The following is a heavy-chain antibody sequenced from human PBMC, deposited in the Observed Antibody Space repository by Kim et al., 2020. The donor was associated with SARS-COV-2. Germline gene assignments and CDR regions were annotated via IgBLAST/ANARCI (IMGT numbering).Heavy chain of an antibody. V-gene: IGHV1-24*01. CDR1: GYTLTELS. J-gene: IGHJ6*02. CDR2: FDPEDGET. Sequence: ASVKVSCKVSGYTLTELSMHWVRQAPGKGLEWMGGFDPEDGETIYAQKFQGRVTMTEDTSTDTAYMELSSLRSEDTAVYYCATSAAVTGTTRGYYYYGMDVWGQGTTVTVSS. CDR3: ATSAAVTGTTRGYYYYGMDV. D-gene: IGHD1-7*01.